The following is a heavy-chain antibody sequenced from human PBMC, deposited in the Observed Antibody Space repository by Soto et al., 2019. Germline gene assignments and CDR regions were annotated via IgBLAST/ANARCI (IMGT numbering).Heavy chain of an antibody. CDR1: GGTFSSYA. D-gene: IGHD6-19*01. J-gene: IGHJ6*02. CDR3: VRVRYSSGWSFYYDYGMDV. Sequence: QVQLVQSGAEVKKPGSSVKVSCKASGGTFSSYAISWVRQAPGQGLEWMGGIIPIFGTANYAQKFQGRVTITADESTSXAXXELSSLRSADTAVYYCVRVRYSSGWSFYYDYGMDVWGQGTTVTVS. CDR2: IIPIFGTA. V-gene: IGHV1-69*12.